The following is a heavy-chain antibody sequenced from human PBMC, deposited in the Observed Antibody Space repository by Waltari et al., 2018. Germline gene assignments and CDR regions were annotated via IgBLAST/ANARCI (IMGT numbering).Heavy chain of an antibody. J-gene: IGHJ4*02. Sequence: EVHLVESGGDLVQPGRSLRLSCAASGFTFDDYALRWVRQAPGKGLEWVSGISWSSGSIGYADSVKGRFTISRDDANNSLYLQMHSLRPEDTALYFCAKGITEYFDRQFFDYWGQGTLVTVSS. CDR3: AKGITEYFDRQFFDY. CDR2: ISWSSGSI. D-gene: IGHD3-16*01. V-gene: IGHV3-9*01. CDR1: GFTFDDYA.